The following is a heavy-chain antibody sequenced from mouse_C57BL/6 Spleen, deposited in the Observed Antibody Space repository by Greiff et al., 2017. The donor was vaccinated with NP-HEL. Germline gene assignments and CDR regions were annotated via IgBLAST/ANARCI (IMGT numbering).Heavy chain of an antibody. CDR1: GYAFSSSW. CDR3: ARNPITTVVGDAMDY. Sequence: QVQLQQSGPELVKPGASVKISCKASGYAFSSSWMNWVKQRPGKGLEWIGRIYPGDGDTNYNGKFKGKATLTADKSSSTAYMQLSSLTSEDSAVYFCARNPITTVVGDAMDYWGQGTSVTVSS. CDR2: IYPGDGDT. V-gene: IGHV1-82*01. D-gene: IGHD1-1*01. J-gene: IGHJ4*01.